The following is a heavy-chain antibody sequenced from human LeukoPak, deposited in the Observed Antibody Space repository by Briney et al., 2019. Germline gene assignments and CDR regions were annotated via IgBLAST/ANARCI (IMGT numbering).Heavy chain of an antibody. CDR2: ISGSGGST. D-gene: IGHD6-13*01. CDR3: ARHPRHPPGMTAAGPDY. Sequence: PGGSLRLSCAASGFTFSSYAMSWVRQAPGKGLEWVSAISGSGGSTYYADSVKGRFTISRDNSKNTLYLQMNSLRAEDTALYYCARHPRHPPGMTAAGPDYWGQGTLVTVSS. J-gene: IGHJ4*02. CDR1: GFTFSSYA. V-gene: IGHV3-23*01.